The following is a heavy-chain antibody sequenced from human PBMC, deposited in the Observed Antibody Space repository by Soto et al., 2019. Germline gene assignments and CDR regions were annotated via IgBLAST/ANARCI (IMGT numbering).Heavy chain of an antibody. D-gene: IGHD3-22*01. J-gene: IGHJ3*02. CDR2: ISAYNGNT. V-gene: IGHV1-18*01. CDR1: GYTFTSYG. Sequence: QVQLVQSGAEVKKPGASVKVSCKPSGYTFTSYGISWVRQAPGQGLEWMGWISAYNGNTNYAQKLQGRVTMTTDTSTSTAYMELRSLRSDDTAVYYCAVLHSSGPTSGAFDIWGQGTMVTVSS. CDR3: AVLHSSGPTSGAFDI.